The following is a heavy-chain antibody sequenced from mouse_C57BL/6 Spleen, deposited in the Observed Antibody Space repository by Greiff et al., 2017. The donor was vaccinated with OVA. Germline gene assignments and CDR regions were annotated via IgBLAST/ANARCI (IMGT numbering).Heavy chain of an antibody. J-gene: IGHJ1*03. CDR3: ARSDYSNYWYFDV. Sequence: QVQLQQSGPELVKPGASVKISCKASGYAFSSSWMNWVKQRPGKGLEWIGRIYPGDGDTNYNGKFKGKATLTADKSSSTAYMQLSSLTSEDSAVYFCARSDYSNYWYFDVWGTGTTVTVSS. CDR1: GYAFSSSW. V-gene: IGHV1-82*01. CDR2: IYPGDGDT. D-gene: IGHD2-5*01.